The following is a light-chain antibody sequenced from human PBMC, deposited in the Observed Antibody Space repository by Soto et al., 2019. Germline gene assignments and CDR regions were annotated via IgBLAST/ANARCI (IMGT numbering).Light chain of an antibody. Sequence: QSALTQPPSASGSPGRSVTISCTGSTSDVGGYEYVSWYQQHPGKAPKLMIFEVNKRPSGVPNRFSGSKSGNTASLTVSGLQSEDEASYYCSSFAGANIWVFGGGTKLTVL. CDR2: EVN. V-gene: IGLV2-8*01. CDR3: SSFAGANIWV. J-gene: IGLJ3*02. CDR1: TSDVGGYEY.